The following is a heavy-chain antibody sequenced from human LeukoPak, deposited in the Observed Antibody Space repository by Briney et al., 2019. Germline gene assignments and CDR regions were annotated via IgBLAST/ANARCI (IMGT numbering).Heavy chain of an antibody. V-gene: IGHV4-59*01. CDR2: IYYSGST. D-gene: IGHD2-21*01. Sequence: SETLSLTCTVSGGSINSYYWSWIRQPPGKGLEWIAYIYYSGSTNYNPSLKSRVTISVDTSKNQFSLKLSSVTAADTAVYYCARDLFRAEGFDYWGQGTLVTVSS. CDR3: ARDLFRAEGFDY. J-gene: IGHJ4*02. CDR1: GGSINSYY.